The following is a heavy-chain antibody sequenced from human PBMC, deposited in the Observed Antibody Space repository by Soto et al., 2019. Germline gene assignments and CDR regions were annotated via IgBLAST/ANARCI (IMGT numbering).Heavy chain of an antibody. CDR3: ATATPSMVRGVIRSPFYYYCLDV. D-gene: IGHD3-10*01. Sequence: ASVKVSCKVSGYTLTELSMHWVRQAPGKGLEWMGGFDPEDGETIYAQKFQGRVTMTEDTSTDTAYMELSSLRSEDTAVYYCATATPSMVRGVIRSPFYYYCLDVWGKGTTVTVSS. J-gene: IGHJ6*03. CDR1: GYTLTELS. V-gene: IGHV1-24*01. CDR2: FDPEDGET.